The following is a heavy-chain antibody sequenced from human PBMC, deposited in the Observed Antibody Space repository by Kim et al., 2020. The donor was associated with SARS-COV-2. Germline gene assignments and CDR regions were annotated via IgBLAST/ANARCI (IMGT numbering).Heavy chain of an antibody. CDR3: VRDGGGTIAVTGPPSYYYGLDV. CDR2: IKKDGNEK. Sequence: GGSLRLSCAASGFVFSNYWMTWVRQAPGKGLEWVANIKKDGNEKFYVDSVKGRFTISRDNAKRSLFLQLNSLRHEDTAVYYCVRDGGGTIAVTGPPSYYYGLDVWVQGTTVTVSS. J-gene: IGHJ6*02. V-gene: IGHV3-7*01. CDR1: GFVFSNYW. D-gene: IGHD6-19*01.